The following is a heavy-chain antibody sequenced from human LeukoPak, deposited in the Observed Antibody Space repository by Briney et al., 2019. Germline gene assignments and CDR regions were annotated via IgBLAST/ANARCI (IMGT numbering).Heavy chain of an antibody. V-gene: IGHV4-39*01. CDR1: GGSINNDNYY. D-gene: IGHD3-22*01. J-gene: IGHJ4*02. CDR3: ARLRDTGGYYFYYYFDS. Sequence: SESLSLTCTVSGGSINNDNYYWGWIRQSPGKGLEWIGNIYYSGNSGNTYYNPSLKSRVTISVDTAKNQFSLNLSSVTAADTALYYCARLRDTGGYYFYYYFDSWGPGTLVSVSS. CDR2: IYYSGNSGNT.